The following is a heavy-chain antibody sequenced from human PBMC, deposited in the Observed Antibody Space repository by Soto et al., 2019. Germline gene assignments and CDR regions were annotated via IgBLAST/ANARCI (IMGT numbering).Heavy chain of an antibody. D-gene: IGHD4-17*01. CDR1: GFTFSTSA. J-gene: IGHJ4*02. V-gene: IGHV3-30*18. CDR3: AKYGDYASPFDY. Sequence: GGSLRLSFAASGFTFSTSAMHWVRQAPGKGLEWVAVISYDGNNKYYGDSVKGRFTISRDNSKNTLYLQMNSLRVDDTAVYYCAKYGDYASPFDYWGQGTLVTVSS. CDR2: ISYDGNNK.